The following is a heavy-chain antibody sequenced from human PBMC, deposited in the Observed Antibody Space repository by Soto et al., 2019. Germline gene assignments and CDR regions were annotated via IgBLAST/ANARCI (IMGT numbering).Heavy chain of an antibody. V-gene: IGHV4-61*01. CDR2: IYYSGST. D-gene: IGHD3-22*01. CDR1: GGSVSSGSYY. J-gene: IGHJ3*02. CDR3: AREVGYYDSSGYPLRDALDI. Sequence: QVQLQESGPGLVKPSETLSLTCTVSGGSVSSGSYYWSWIRQPPGKGLEWIGYIYYSGSTNYNPSLMSRVTIAVDTSENQLSLALSSVTAAYTDVYYCAREVGYYDSSGYPLRDALDIWGQGTMVTVSS.